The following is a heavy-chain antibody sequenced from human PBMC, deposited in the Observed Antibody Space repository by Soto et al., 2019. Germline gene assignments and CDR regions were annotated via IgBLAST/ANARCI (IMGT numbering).Heavy chain of an antibody. CDR3: AKVNVVVVAATRDYFDY. V-gene: IGHV3-23*01. D-gene: IGHD2-15*01. J-gene: IGHJ4*02. CDR2: ISGSGGST. Sequence: PGGSLRLSCAASGFTFSSYARSWVRQAPGKGLEWVSAISGSGGSTYYADSVKGRFTISRDNSKNTLYLQMNSLRAEDTAVYYCAKVNVVVVAATRDYFDYWGQGTLVTVSS. CDR1: GFTFSSYA.